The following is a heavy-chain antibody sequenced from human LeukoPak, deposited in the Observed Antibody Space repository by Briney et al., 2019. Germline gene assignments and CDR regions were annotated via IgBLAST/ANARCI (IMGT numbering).Heavy chain of an antibody. CDR2: IRYDGSNK. J-gene: IGHJ3*02. CDR1: GFTFSSYG. CDR3: AKDWGGSRGAFDI. V-gene: IGHV3-30*02. Sequence: GGSLRLSCAASGFTFSSYGMHWVRQAPGKGLEWVAFIRYDGSNKHYADSVKGRFTISRDNSKNTLYLQMNSLRAEDTAVYHCAKDWGGSRGAFDIWGQGTMVTVSS. D-gene: IGHD3-16*01.